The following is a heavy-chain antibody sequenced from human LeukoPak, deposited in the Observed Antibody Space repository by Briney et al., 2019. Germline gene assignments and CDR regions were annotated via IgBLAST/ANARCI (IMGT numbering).Heavy chain of an antibody. CDR3: AKNSDAYDCSGYYDY. CDR1: GFTFSSYA. V-gene: IGHV3-23*01. J-gene: IGHJ4*02. Sequence: TGGSLRLSCAASGFTFSSYAMSWVRQAPGKGLEWVSAASGSGGRTYYADSVKGRFTISRDNAKNTLYLQMNSLRAEDTAVYYCAKNSDAYDCSGYYDYWGQGTLVTVSS. CDR2: ASGSGGRT. D-gene: IGHD3-22*01.